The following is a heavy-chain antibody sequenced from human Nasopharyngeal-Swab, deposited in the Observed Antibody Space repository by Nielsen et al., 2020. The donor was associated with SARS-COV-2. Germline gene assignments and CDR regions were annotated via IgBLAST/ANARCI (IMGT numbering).Heavy chain of an antibody. D-gene: IGHD6-19*01. CDR2: ISHYGST. Sequence: SETLSLTCAVYGGSFSGYYWSWIRQPPGKGLEWIGEISHYGSTNYNPSLKSRVTISVDTSKNQFSLKLSSVTAADTAVYYCARGRSSGWYHYYFDYWGQGTLVTVPS. CDR3: ARGRSSGWYHYYFDY. V-gene: IGHV4-34*01. CDR1: GGSFSGYY. J-gene: IGHJ4*02.